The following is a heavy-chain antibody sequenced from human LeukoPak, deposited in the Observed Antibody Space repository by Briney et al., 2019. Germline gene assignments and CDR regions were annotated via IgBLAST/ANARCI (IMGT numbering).Heavy chain of an antibody. Sequence: GGSLRLSCAASGFTFSSYAMTWVRQAPGKGLEWVSTILPGGGDTYYADSVKGRFTIFRDTSENTLYLQMNTLRVEDTAVYYCAKAWPAAGTFDSWGQGSLVTVSS. CDR1: GFTFSSYA. V-gene: IGHV3-23*01. CDR3: AKAWPAAGTFDS. D-gene: IGHD6-13*01. J-gene: IGHJ4*02. CDR2: ILPGGGDT.